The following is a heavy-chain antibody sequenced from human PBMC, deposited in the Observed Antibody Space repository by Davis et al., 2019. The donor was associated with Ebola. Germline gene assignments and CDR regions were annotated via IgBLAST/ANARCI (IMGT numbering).Heavy chain of an antibody. CDR3: ARRDHCSGGSCYSRDNWFDP. J-gene: IGHJ5*02. V-gene: IGHV4-30-4*01. CDR2: IYYSGST. D-gene: IGHD2-15*01. Sequence: SETLSLTCTVSGGSISSGDYYWSWIRQPPGKGLEWIGYIYYSGSTYYNPSLKSRVTISVDTSKNQFSLKLSSVTAADTAVYYCARRDHCSGGSCYSRDNWFDPWGQGTLVTVSS. CDR1: GGSISSGDYY.